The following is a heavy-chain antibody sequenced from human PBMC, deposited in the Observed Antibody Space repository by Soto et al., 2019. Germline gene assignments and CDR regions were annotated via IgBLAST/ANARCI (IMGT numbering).Heavy chain of an antibody. V-gene: IGHV4-39*01. CDR2: IYYSGST. Sequence: SETLSLTCTVSGGSISSSSYYWGWIRQPPGKGLEWIGSIYYSGSTYYNPSLKSRVTISVDTSKNQFSLKLSSVTAADTAVYYCARHAQWELQQGDDAFDIWGQGTMVTVSS. CDR1: GGSISSSSYY. CDR3: ARHAQWELQQGDDAFDI. J-gene: IGHJ3*02. D-gene: IGHD1-26*01.